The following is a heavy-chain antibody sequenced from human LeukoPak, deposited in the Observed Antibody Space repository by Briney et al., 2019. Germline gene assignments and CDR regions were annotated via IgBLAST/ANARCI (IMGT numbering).Heavy chain of an antibody. CDR1: GGSISSGDYY. CDR3: ARDRYSSSWYHDY. Sequence: SQTLSLTCTVSGGSISSGDYYWGWLRQPPGTGLEWIGYIYYSGSTYYNPSLKSRVTISVDTSKNQFSLKLSSVTAADTAVYYCARDRYSSSWYHDYWGQGTLVTVSS. J-gene: IGHJ4*02. D-gene: IGHD6-13*01. CDR2: IYYSGST. V-gene: IGHV4-30-4*01.